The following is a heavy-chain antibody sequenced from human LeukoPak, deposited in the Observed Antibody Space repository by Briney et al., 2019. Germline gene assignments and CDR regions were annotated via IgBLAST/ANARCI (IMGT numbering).Heavy chain of an antibody. CDR3: ASCSDCSGYFAY. J-gene: IGHJ4*02. D-gene: IGHD3-22*01. Sequence: ASVALSFRPSGYTFTDCAINWVRQAPGQGLEYMGGVNTNTGNPTYSQGFTGRFVFSSDSSVSTAYLQIPSLNSGDGAIFFCASCSDCSGYFAYWGQGTLVTVSS. CDR1: GYTFTDCA. CDR2: VNTNTGNP. V-gene: IGHV7-4-1*01.